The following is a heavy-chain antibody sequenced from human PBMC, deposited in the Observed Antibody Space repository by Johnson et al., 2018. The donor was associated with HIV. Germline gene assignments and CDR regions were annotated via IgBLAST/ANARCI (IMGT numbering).Heavy chain of an antibody. CDR3: TTDYIVVGAFDI. CDR2: INSDGSSS. D-gene: IGHD2-21*01. J-gene: IGHJ3*02. V-gene: IGHV3-74*01. CDR1: GFTLSSYW. Sequence: VQLVESGGGLVQPGGSLRLSCAASGFTLSSYWMHWVRQVPGKGPVWVSRINSDGSSSAYADSVKGRFTISRDGAKNTLYLQMNSLKTDDTAMYYCTTDYIVVGAFDIWGQGTMVTVSS.